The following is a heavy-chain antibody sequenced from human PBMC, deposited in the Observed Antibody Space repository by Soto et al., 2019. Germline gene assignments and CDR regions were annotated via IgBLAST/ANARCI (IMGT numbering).Heavy chain of an antibody. Sequence: GGSLRLSCAASGFTFSSYGMHWVRQAPGKGLEWVAVISYDGSNKYYADSVKGRFTISRDNSKNTLYLQMNSLRAEDTAVYYCAKGSSGIVVAPGDYYYGMDVWGQGTTVTVSS. CDR1: GFTFSSYG. CDR3: AKGSSGIVVAPGDYYYGMDV. D-gene: IGHD2-2*01. V-gene: IGHV3-30*18. CDR2: ISYDGSNK. J-gene: IGHJ6*02.